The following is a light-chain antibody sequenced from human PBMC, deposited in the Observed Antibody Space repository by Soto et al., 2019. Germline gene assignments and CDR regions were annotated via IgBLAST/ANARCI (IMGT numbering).Light chain of an antibody. J-gene: IGKJ5*01. CDR3: QQYNKWPCS. CDR2: DVS. Sequence: EIVTTRSPGTLSVSXGETATLSFRAGQGVTTNFAWYQQKSGQSPRXXIYDVSIRATGVPARFSGAGSETDFTLTISGLQSEDSAVYYCQQYNKWPCSFGQGTRLDIK. V-gene: IGKV3-15*01. CDR1: QGVTTN.